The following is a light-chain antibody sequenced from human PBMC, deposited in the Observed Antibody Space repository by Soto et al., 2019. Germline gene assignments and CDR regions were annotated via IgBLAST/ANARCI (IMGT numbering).Light chain of an antibody. CDR3: QSYDSSLSGYVV. V-gene: IGLV1-40*01. CDR2: GNS. CDR1: TSNIGAGYD. J-gene: IGLJ2*01. Sequence: HSVLTQPPSVSGAPGQRVTISCTGSTSNIGAGYDVHWYQQFPGTAPKLLIYGNSNRPSGVPDRFSGSKSGTSASLAITGLQAEDEAEYYCQSYDSSLSGYVVFGGGTKVTVL.